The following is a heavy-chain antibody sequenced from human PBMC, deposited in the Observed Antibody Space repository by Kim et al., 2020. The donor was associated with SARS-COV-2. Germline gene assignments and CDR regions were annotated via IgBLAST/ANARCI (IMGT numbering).Heavy chain of an antibody. CDR3: ACNVGSTPDYYFDY. CDR1: GVSISTNYHY. CDR2: VYNSGTT. J-gene: IGHJ4*02. Sequence: SETLSLTCSVSGVSISTNYHYWGWVRQPPGKGLEWIGSVYNSGTTYYNPSLKSRVTISGDTSKNQFSLNMRSVTAADTAVYYCACNVGSTPDYYFDYWGRGALVPVSS. V-gene: IGHV4-39*07. D-gene: IGHD1-26*01.